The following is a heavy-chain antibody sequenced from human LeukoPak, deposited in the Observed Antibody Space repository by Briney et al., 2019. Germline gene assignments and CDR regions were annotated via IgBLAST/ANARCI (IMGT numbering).Heavy chain of an antibody. Sequence: GSLRLSCAASGFTFSSYGMHWVRQVPGKGLEWVAVISYDGSNKYYADSVKGRFTISRDNSKNTLYLQMNSLRAEDTAVYYCARASSGSHGDYWGQGTLVTVSS. CDR2: ISYDGSNK. J-gene: IGHJ4*02. CDR3: ARASSGSHGDY. V-gene: IGHV3-30*03. CDR1: GFTFSSYG. D-gene: IGHD1-26*01.